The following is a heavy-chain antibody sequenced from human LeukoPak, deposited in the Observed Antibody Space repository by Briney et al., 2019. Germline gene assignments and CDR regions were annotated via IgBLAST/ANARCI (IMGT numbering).Heavy chain of an antibody. V-gene: IGHV3-30*18. CDR2: ISYDGSNK. CDR1: GFTFSSYG. J-gene: IGHJ4*02. D-gene: IGHD1-26*01. Sequence: GGSLRLSCAASGFTFSSYGMHWVRQAPGKGLEWVAVISYDGSNKYYADSVKGRFTTSRDNSKNTLYLQMSSLRAEDTAVYYCAKGSYYGEVDYWGQGTLVTVSS. CDR3: AKGSYYGEVDY.